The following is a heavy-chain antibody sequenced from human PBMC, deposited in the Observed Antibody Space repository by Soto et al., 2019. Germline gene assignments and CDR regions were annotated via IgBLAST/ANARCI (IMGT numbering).Heavy chain of an antibody. Sequence: QVQLQESGPGLVTPSQTLSLTCTVSGGSISSGDYYWSWIRQPPGKGLEWIGYIYYSGSTYYNPSLKTRVTISVDTSKTQVSLKLSSVTAADTAVYYCTRDGGYSYGYEEYYIDYWGQGTLVTVSS. CDR1: GGSISSGDYY. D-gene: IGHD5-18*01. CDR2: IYYSGST. CDR3: TRDGGYSYGYEEYYIDY. V-gene: IGHV4-30-4*01. J-gene: IGHJ4*02.